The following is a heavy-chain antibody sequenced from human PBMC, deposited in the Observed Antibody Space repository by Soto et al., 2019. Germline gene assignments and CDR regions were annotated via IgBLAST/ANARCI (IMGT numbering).Heavy chain of an antibody. CDR2: IYQSGRT. V-gene: IGHV4-30-2*01. CDR1: GGSISTSDYS. CDR3: AREMPIFGVAPGGGVDV. Sequence: QLQLQESGSGLVRPSQTLSLTCAVSGGSISTSDYSWSWIRQAPGRGLEWIGSIYQSGRTYYIPSLKRRATMSSDKSKNQFSLKITSAVAADTARYYGAREMPIFGVAPGGGVDVWGQGTTVTVSS. J-gene: IGHJ6*02. D-gene: IGHD3-3*01.